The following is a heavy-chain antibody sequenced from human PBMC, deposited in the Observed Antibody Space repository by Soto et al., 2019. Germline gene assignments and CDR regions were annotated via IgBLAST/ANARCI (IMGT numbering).Heavy chain of an antibody. D-gene: IGHD3-10*01. CDR1: GFTFSSYG. CDR3: AKDRRPLWFGELSDY. Sequence: HPGGSLRLSCAASGFTFSSYGMHWVRQAPGKGLEWVAVISYDGSNKYYADSVKGRFTISRDNSKNTLYLQMNSLRAEDTAVYYCAKDRRPLWFGELSDYWGQGTLVTVSS. J-gene: IGHJ4*02. V-gene: IGHV3-30*18. CDR2: ISYDGSNK.